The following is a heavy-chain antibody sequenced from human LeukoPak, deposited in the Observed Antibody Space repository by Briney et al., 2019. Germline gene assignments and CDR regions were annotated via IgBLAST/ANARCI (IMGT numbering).Heavy chain of an antibody. V-gene: IGHV3-15*01. D-gene: IGHD1-20*01. CDR2: IKSKTDGGTT. CDR1: GFTFSNAW. J-gene: IGHJ4*02. Sequence: PGGSLRLSCAASGFTFSNAWMIWVRQAPGKGLEWVGRIKSKTDGGTTDYAAPVKGRFTISRDDSKNTLYLQMNSLKTEDTAVYYCTTDNWNDAKLDYWGQGTLVTVSS. CDR3: TTDNWNDAKLDY.